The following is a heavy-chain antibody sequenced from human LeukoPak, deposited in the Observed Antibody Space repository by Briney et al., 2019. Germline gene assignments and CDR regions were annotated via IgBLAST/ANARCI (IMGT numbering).Heavy chain of an antibody. Sequence: NPGGSLRLSCAASGFTFSSYSMNWVRQAPGKRLEWVSSISSRSSYIYYADSVKGRFTISRDNAKNSLYLQMNSLRAEDTAVYYCARSLIDYDILTGYYESHYFDYWGQGTLVTVSS. CDR3: ARSLIDYDILTGYYESHYFDY. CDR2: ISSRSSYI. D-gene: IGHD3-9*01. CDR1: GFTFSSYS. J-gene: IGHJ4*02. V-gene: IGHV3-21*01.